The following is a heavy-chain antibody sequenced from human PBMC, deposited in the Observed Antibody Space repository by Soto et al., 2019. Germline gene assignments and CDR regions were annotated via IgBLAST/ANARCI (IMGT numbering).Heavy chain of an antibody. D-gene: IGHD5-18*01. CDR2: INPNSGGT. CDR3: ARGTRNSYGSTYYFDY. V-gene: IGHV1-2*02. Sequence: ASVKVSCKASGYTFTGYYMHWVRQAPGQGLEWMGSINPNSGGTNYAQKFQGRVTMTRDTAISTAYMELSRMRSDDTAVYYCARGTRNSYGSTYYFDYWGQGTLVTVSS. CDR1: GYTFTGYY. J-gene: IGHJ4*02.